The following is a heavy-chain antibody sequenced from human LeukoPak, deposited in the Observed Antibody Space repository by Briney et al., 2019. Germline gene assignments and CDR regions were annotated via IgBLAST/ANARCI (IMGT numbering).Heavy chain of an antibody. CDR1: GGSFSGYY. CDR2: INHSGST. Sequence: PSETLSLTCAVYGGSFSGYYWSWIRQPPGKGLEWIGEINHSGSTNYNPSLKSRVTISVDTSKNQFSLKLSSVTAADTAVYYCARVGITMVRGRAYYFDYWGQGTLVTVSS. V-gene: IGHV4-34*01. D-gene: IGHD3-10*01. J-gene: IGHJ4*02. CDR3: ARVGITMVRGRAYYFDY.